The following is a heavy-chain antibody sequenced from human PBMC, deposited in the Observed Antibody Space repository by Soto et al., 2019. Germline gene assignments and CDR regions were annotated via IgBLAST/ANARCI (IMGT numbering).Heavy chain of an antibody. D-gene: IGHD3-10*01. V-gene: IGHV3-30*18. Sequence: QVQLVESGGGVVQPGRSLRLSCAASGFTFSSYGMHWVRQAPGKGLEWVAVISYDGSNKYYADSVKGRFTISRDNSKNTLYLQMNSLRAEDTAVYYCAKASYYYGSGSPLDYWGQGTLVTLSS. J-gene: IGHJ4*02. CDR2: ISYDGSNK. CDR1: GFTFSSYG. CDR3: AKASYYYGSGSPLDY.